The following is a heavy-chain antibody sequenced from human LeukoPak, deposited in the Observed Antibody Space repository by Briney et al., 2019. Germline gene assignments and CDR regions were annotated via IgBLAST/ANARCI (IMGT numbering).Heavy chain of an antibody. J-gene: IGHJ4*02. D-gene: IGHD5-18*01. CDR2: IYSGGST. CDR3: AKDSRYGYRWDYDY. CDR1: GFTVSSNY. V-gene: IGHV3-53*01. Sequence: GGSLRFSCAASGFTVSSNYMSWVRQAPGKGLEWVSVIYSGGSTYYADSVNGRFTISRDNSKNTLYLQMNSLRAEDTAVYYCAKDSRYGYRWDYDYWGQGTPVTVSS.